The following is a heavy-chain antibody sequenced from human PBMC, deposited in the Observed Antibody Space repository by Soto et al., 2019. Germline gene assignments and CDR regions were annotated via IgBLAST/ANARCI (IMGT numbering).Heavy chain of an antibody. J-gene: IGHJ4*02. V-gene: IGHV3-21*04. CDR2: ISGTSDYI. CDR1: GFTFSSSS. Sequence: GGSLRLSCAGSGFTFSSSSMNWVRQSPGKELEWVSSISGTSDYIYYADSVKGRFTISRDNSKNTLYLQMNSLRAEDTAVYYCAKNPGYYYDSTGYHFDYWGQGTLVTVSS. CDR3: AKNPGYYYDSTGYHFDY. D-gene: IGHD3-22*01.